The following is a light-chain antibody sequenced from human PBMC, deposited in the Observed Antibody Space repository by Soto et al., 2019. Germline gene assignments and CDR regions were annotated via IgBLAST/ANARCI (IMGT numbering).Light chain of an antibody. CDR2: DAS. J-gene: IGKJ2*01. V-gene: IGKV3-11*01. CDR3: QQRTNWPPLYT. CDR1: QSVSTY. Sequence: ENVLTQSPATLSLSPGERATLSCRARQSVSTYLAWYQQKPGQAPRLLVYDASKRATGIPARFSGSGSETDFTLTISSLESEDFAFYYCQQRTNWPPLYTFGQGTKLEIK.